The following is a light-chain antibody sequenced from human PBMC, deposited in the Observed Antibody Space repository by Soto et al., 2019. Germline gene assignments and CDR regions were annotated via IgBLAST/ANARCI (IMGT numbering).Light chain of an antibody. CDR1: SSDVGTYDL. J-gene: IGLJ1*01. V-gene: IGLV2-23*01. CDR3: CSSAGSSLDV. Sequence: QSALTQPASVSGSPGQSIAISCTGTSSDVGTYDLVSWYQQHPGKAPKLMIYEGTKRPSGVSNRLSGSKSANTASLTISGLQPEDEADYYCCSSAGSSLDVFGSGTKVTVL. CDR2: EGT.